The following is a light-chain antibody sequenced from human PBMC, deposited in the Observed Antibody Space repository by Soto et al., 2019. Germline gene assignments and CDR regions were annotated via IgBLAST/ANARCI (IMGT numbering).Light chain of an antibody. Sequence: DIQMTQSPSTLSASVGDRAPIACRASQGVNTWLAWYQKKPGKPPKLLIYDASSLQSGVPSRFSGSGSGTEFTLTISSLQPDDFATYYCQQYNSDWKFGQGTKVDIK. V-gene: IGKV1-5*01. CDR1: QGVNTW. CDR2: DAS. J-gene: IGKJ1*01. CDR3: QQYNSDWK.